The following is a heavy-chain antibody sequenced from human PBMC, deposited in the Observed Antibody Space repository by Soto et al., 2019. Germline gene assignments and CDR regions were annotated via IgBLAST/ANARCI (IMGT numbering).Heavy chain of an antibody. J-gene: IGHJ4*02. Sequence: SETLSLTCTVSGDSMTNRYYYWSWVRQKPGKGLEWIGHIFHSGRTHFNPSLKSRVSISVDTSKNQFSLKLSSVTAADTAVYYCARGSTGYSSSWYRYWGQGTLVTVS. V-gene: IGHV4-30-4*08. D-gene: IGHD6-13*01. CDR3: ARGSTGYSSSWYRY. CDR1: GDSMTNRYYY. CDR2: IFHSGRT.